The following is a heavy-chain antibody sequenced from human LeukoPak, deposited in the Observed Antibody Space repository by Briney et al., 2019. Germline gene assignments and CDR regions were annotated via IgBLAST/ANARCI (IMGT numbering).Heavy chain of an antibody. CDR1: GFTFTTFG. D-gene: IGHD1/OR15-1a*01. CDR3: AKINNDDDY. Sequence: PGRSLRLSCAASGFTFTTFGIHWVRQAPGKGLEWVAAISPDGNIEYYTDSVKGRFTISRDNSKNMIYLQMNSLRGEDSAVYYCAKINNDDDYWAQGTLVTVSS. CDR2: ISPDGNIE. J-gene: IGHJ4*02. V-gene: IGHV3-30*18.